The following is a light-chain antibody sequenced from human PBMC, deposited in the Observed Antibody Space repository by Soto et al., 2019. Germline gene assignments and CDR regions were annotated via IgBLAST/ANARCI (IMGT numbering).Light chain of an antibody. Sequence: DIQMTQSPSTLSASVGDRVTITCRASPSISSWLAWYQQKPGKAPKLLLYTPSGLEDGVPSRFSGSGSGTEFTLTITSRQADDVASYYCQHYSNYPWTFGEGTRVEI. CDR1: PSISSW. CDR2: TPS. CDR3: QHYSNYPWT. V-gene: IGKV1-5*03. J-gene: IGKJ1*01.